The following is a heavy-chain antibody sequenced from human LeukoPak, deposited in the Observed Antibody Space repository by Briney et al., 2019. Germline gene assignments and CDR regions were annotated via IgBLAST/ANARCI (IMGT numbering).Heavy chain of an antibody. J-gene: IGHJ4*02. CDR3: ARSYCSGGSCFHFDY. CDR2: IIPIFGTA. CDR1: GGTFSSYA. D-gene: IGHD2-15*01. V-gene: IGHV1-69*05. Sequence: GSSVKVSCKASGGTFSSYAISWVRQAPGQGLEWMGGIIPIFGTANYAQKFQGRVTITTDESTSTACMELSSLRSEDTAVYYCARSYCSGGSCFHFDYWGQGTLVTVSS.